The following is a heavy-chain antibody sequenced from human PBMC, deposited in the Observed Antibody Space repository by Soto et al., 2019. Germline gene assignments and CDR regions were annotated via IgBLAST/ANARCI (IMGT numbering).Heavy chain of an antibody. Sequence: QAQLVQSGAEVKKPGASVKVSCKVSGYTLTGFSMHWVRQAPGKGLEWMGGFDPEDGETIYAQKLQGRVTMTEDTSTDTAYMELSSLRSEDTAVYYCATGYCSGGSCPVSMDVWGKGTTVTGSS. J-gene: IGHJ6*04. D-gene: IGHD2-15*01. V-gene: IGHV1-24*01. CDR3: ATGYCSGGSCPVSMDV. CDR2: FDPEDGET. CDR1: GYTLTGFS.